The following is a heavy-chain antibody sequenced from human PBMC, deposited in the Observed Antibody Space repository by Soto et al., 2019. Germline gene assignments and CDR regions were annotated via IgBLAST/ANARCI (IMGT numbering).Heavy chain of an antibody. Sequence: PSETLSLTCAVYGGSFSGYYWSWIRQPPGKGLEWIGEINHSGSTNYNPSLKSRVTISVDTSKNQFSLKLSSVTAADTAVYYCAREAGGYYYYYYMDVSGKGTTVTVSS. D-gene: IGHD6-19*01. J-gene: IGHJ6*03. CDR1: GGSFSGYY. CDR2: INHSGST. CDR3: AREAGGYYYYYYMDV. V-gene: IGHV4-34*01.